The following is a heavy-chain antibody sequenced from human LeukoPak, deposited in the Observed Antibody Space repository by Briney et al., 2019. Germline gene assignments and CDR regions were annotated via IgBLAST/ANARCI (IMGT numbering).Heavy chain of an antibody. J-gene: IGHJ4*02. CDR2: INPSGGST. CDR1: GYTFTSSY. V-gene: IGHV1-46*01. CDR3: AREYSSSSGYFDY. D-gene: IGHD6-6*01. Sequence: ASVKVSCKASGYTFTSSYMHWVRQAPGQGLEWMGIINPSGGSTSYAQKFQGRVTMTRDMSTSTVYMELRSLRSDDTAVYYCAREYSSSSGYFDYWGQGTLVTVSS.